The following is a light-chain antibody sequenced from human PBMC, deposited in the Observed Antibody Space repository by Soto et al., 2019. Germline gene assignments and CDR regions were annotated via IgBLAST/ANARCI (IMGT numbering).Light chain of an antibody. CDR1: QSVGSL. V-gene: IGKV3-15*01. CDR2: RAS. Sequence: EIVLTQSPATLSVSPGERATLSCRASQSVGSLLAWYKQKPGQAPRIISYRASSRATGISGSFRGSGSGTEFTLTITSLKSEDFEVYYCQQYNEWPITFGQGTRLEIK. CDR3: QQYNEWPIT. J-gene: IGKJ5*01.